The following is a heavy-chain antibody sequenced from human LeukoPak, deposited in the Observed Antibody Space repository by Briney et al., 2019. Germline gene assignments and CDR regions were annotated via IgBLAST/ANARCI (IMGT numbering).Heavy chain of an antibody. CDR2: IWYDGNNK. D-gene: IGHD1-26*01. Sequence: GGSLRLSCAASGFTFSSYGMHWVRQAPGKGLEGVADIWYDGNNKYYADSVKGRFTISRDNSKNTLYLQMNSLRAEDTAVYYCARDISGFDHWGQGTLVTVSS. V-gene: IGHV3-33*01. CDR1: GFTFSSYG. J-gene: IGHJ4*02. CDR3: ARDISGFDH.